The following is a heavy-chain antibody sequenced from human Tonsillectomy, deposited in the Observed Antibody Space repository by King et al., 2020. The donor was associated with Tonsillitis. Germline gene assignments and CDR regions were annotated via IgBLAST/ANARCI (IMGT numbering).Heavy chain of an antibody. D-gene: IGHD3-10*01. CDR3: ASISEGHYHGTCAHNASNCVDP. V-gene: IGHV4-34*01. J-gene: IGHJ5*02. Sequence: VQLQQWGAGLLRPSETLSLTCAVYGGSFSDYYWSWIRQPPGKGLEWIGETNHSGSTNYNPSLKSRVTISVDTSKNQFSLKVSSVTAADTAVYYCASISEGHYHGTCAHNASNCVDPWGQGTLVTVSS. CDR2: TNHSGST. CDR1: GGSFSDYY.